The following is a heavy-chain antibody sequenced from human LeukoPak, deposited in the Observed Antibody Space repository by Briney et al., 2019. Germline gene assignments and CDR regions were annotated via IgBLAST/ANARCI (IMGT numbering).Heavy chain of an antibody. D-gene: IGHD1-26*01. CDR1: GGSISSYY. CDR2: IYTSGST. Sequence: SETLSLTCTVSGGSISSYYWSWIRQPAGKGLEWIGRIYTSGSTNYNPSLKSRVTISVDKSKNQFSLKLSSVTAADTAVYYCASKSWELVRIDYWGQGTLVTVSS. CDR3: ASKSWELVRIDY. J-gene: IGHJ4*02. V-gene: IGHV4-4*07.